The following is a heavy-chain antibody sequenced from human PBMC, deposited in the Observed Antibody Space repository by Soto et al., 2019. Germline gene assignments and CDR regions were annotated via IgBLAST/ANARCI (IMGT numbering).Heavy chain of an antibody. CDR2: FDPEDGET. J-gene: IGHJ3*02. D-gene: IGHD2-15*01. CDR1: GYTLTELS. Sequence: ASVKVSCKVSGYTLTELSMHWVRQAPGKGLEWMGGFDPEDGETIYAQKFQGRVTMTEDTSTDTAYMELSSLRSEDTAVYYCATDLVVRYAFDIWGQGTMVTVSS. CDR3: ATDLVVRYAFDI. V-gene: IGHV1-24*01.